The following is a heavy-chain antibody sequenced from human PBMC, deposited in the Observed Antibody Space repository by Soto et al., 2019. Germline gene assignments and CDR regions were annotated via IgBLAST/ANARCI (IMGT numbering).Heavy chain of an antibody. D-gene: IGHD4-17*01. J-gene: IGHJ6*02. CDR2: IYYSGRS. CDR1: GGSISSGGYY. V-gene: IGHV4-31*03. CDR3: ARGHTVRGYYYYGRDV. Sequence: QVQLQESGPGLVKPSQTLSLTCTVSGGSISSGGYYWSWIRQHPGKGLECIGYIYYSGRSYYNPSLKPRATISGDTSRNQVSRKLSSVTAAETAVEDCARGHTVRGYYYYGRDVWGQGTTVPASS.